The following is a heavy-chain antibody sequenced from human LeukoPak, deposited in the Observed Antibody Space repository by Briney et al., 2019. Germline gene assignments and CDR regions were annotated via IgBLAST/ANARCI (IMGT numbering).Heavy chain of an antibody. V-gene: IGHV4-34*01. J-gene: IGHJ5*02. D-gene: IGHD2-2*01. CDR2: INHSGST. CDR3: ARGRIVVVPAAWYWFDP. CDR1: GGSFSGYY. Sequence: SETLSLTCAVYGGSFSGYYWSWIRQPPGKGLEWIGEINHSGSTNYNPSLKSRVTISVDTSKNQFSLKLSSVTAADTAVYYCARGRIVVVPAAWYWFDPWGQGTLVTVSS.